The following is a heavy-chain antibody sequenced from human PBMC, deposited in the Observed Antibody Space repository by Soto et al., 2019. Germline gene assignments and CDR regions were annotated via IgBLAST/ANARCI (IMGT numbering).Heavy chain of an antibody. CDR1: GYTLTELS. V-gene: IGHV1-24*01. J-gene: IGHJ6*02. Sequence: ASVKVSCKVSGYTLTELSMHWVRQAPGKGLEWMGGFDPEDGETIYAQKFQGRVTITADESTSTAYMELSSLRSEDTAVYYCARDIPYEYVWGSYRFKELYYYYDGMDVWGQGTTVTVSS. CDR3: ARDIPYEYVWGSYRFKELYYYYDGMDV. D-gene: IGHD3-16*02. CDR2: FDPEDGET.